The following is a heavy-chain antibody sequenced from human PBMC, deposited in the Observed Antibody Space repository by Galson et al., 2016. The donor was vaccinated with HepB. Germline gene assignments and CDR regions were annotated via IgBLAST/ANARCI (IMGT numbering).Heavy chain of an antibody. CDR3: TLDISGYHAMDV. D-gene: IGHD3-9*01. CDR1: GFSISGSI. CDR2: IKYKADNYAT. V-gene: IGHV3-73*01. J-gene: IGHJ6*02. Sequence: SLRLSCAASGFSISGSIVHWVRQASGKGLEWVGRIKYKADNYATTYAASVGGSFTISRDDSKNTAYLEMNSLKTEDTAVYYCTLDISGYHAMDVWGQGTTVTVSS.